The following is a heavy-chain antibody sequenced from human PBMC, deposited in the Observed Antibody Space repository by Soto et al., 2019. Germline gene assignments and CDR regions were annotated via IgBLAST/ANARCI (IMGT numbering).Heavy chain of an antibody. J-gene: IGHJ4*02. CDR2: IYYSGST. CDR1: GGSISSSSYY. V-gene: IGHV4-39*01. Sequence: SETLSLTCTVSGGSISSSSYYWGWIRQPPGKGLEWIGSIYYSGSTYYNPSLKSRVTISVDTSKNQFSLKLSSVTAADTAVYYCARRRGYSYGFDYWGQGTLVTVSS. CDR3: ARRRGYSYGFDY. D-gene: IGHD5-18*01.